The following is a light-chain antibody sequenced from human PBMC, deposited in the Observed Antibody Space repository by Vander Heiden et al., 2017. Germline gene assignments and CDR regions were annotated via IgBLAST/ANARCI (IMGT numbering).Light chain of an antibody. Sequence: QSVLPQPPSASGTPGQRVTISCSGCSSNIGSNPVHWYQQLPGTAPKLLIYSNNQRPSGVPDRFSGSKSGTSASLAISGLQSEDEADYYCAAWDDSLNGWVFGGGTKLTVL. V-gene: IGLV1-44*01. CDR3: AAWDDSLNGWV. CDR2: SNN. J-gene: IGLJ3*02. CDR1: SSNIGSNP.